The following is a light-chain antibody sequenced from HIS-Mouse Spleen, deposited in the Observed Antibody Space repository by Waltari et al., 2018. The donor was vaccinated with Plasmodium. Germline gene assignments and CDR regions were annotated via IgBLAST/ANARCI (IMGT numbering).Light chain of an antibody. V-gene: IGKV1-39*01. CDR2: AAS. J-gene: IGKJ4*01. CDR1: QSISSY. CDR3: QQSYSTPQLT. Sequence: ASVGDRVTITCRASQSISSYLNWYQQKPGKAPKLLIYAASSLQSGVPSRFSGSGSGTDFTLTISSLQPEDFATYYCQQSYSTPQLTFGGGTKVEIK.